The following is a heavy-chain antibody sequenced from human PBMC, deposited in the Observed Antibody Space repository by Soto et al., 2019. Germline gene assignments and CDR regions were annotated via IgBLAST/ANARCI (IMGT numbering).Heavy chain of an antibody. CDR1: GFTFSSYG. Sequence: GGSLRLSCAASGFTFSSYGMHWVRQAPGKGLEWVAVISYDGSNKYYADSVKGRFTISRDNSKNTLYLQMNSLRAEDTAVYYCAKDPASGTLYSGYDPPYFDYWGQGTLVTVSS. CDR2: ISYDGSNK. D-gene: IGHD5-12*01. CDR3: AKDPASGTLYSGYDPPYFDY. J-gene: IGHJ4*02. V-gene: IGHV3-30*18.